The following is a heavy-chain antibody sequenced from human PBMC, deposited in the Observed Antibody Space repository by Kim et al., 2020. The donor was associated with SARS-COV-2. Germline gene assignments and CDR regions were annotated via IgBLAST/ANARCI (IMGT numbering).Heavy chain of an antibody. J-gene: IGHJ4*02. D-gene: IGHD3-10*01. Sequence: KGRFTISRDNSKNTLYLQMNSLRAEDTAVYYCARDRYYGSGSYYTGYFDYWGQGTLVTVSS. V-gene: IGHV3-30*07. CDR3: ARDRYYGSGSYYTGYFDY.